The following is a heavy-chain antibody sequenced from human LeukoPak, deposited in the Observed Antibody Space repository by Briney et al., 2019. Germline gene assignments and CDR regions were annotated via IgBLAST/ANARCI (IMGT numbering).Heavy chain of an antibody. J-gene: IGHJ4*02. Sequence: GESLKISCQASGSSFTSYWIGWVRQMPGKGLEWMGIIYPGDSDTRYSPSFQGQVTISADKSISTAYLQWSSLKASDTAMYYCARHSSGWYSHFDYWGQGTLVTVSS. CDR3: ARHSSGWYSHFDY. V-gene: IGHV5-51*01. CDR2: IYPGDSDT. CDR1: GSSFTSYW. D-gene: IGHD6-19*01.